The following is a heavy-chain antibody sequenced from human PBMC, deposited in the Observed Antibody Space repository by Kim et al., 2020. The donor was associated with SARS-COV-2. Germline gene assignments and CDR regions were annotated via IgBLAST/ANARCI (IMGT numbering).Heavy chain of an antibody. V-gene: IGHV1-3*01. Sequence: ASVKVSCKASGYTFTSYAMHWVRQAPGQRLEWMGWINAGNGNTKYSQKFQGRVTITRDTSASTAYMELSSLRSEDTSVYYCAREEVVVPAVFDYWGQGTLVTVSS. CDR2: INAGNGNT. CDR1: GYTFTSYA. J-gene: IGHJ4*02. CDR3: AREEVVVPAVFDY. D-gene: IGHD2-2*01.